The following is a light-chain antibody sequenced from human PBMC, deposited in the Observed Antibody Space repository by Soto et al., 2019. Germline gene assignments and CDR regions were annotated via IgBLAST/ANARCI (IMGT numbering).Light chain of an antibody. V-gene: IGKV3-15*01. CDR2: SAP. CDR3: QQYNNWPRT. J-gene: IGKJ1*01. Sequence: EIVMTQSPATLSVSPGERATLSCRASQSVSSDLAWYHQKPGQAPRLLIYSAPTRATGIPARFSGSGSGTEFTLTINSLQSEDFAVYYCQQYNNWPRTFGQGTKVDIK. CDR1: QSVSSD.